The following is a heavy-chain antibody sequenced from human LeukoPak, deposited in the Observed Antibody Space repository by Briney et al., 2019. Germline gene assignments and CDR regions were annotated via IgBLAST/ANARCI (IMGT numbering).Heavy chain of an antibody. CDR2: IYPGDSDT. D-gene: IGHD2-21*02. J-gene: IGHJ4*02. V-gene: IGHV5-51*01. Sequence: GESLKISCKISGYILTNNWIGWVRQVPGKGLEWMGIIYPGDSDTRYSPSFQGQVTISADKSISTAYLQWSSLKASDTAMYYCARRSDCGGDCFYPYYFDYWGQGTLVTVSS. CDR3: ARRSDCGGDCFYPYYFDY. CDR1: GYILTNNW.